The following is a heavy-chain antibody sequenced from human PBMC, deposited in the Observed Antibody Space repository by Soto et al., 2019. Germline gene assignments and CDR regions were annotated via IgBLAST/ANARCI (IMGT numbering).Heavy chain of an antibody. D-gene: IGHD6-19*01. CDR2: IYYSGSI. CDR3: AKSLWDTSGWKTDY. J-gene: IGHJ4*02. V-gene: IGHV4-59*01. CDR1: GDSISSLY. Sequence: SETLSLTCTVSGDSISSLYWSWIRQPPGKGLEWNGYIYYSGSINYNPSLKSRVTISVDPSKNQFSLRLSSVTAADTAVYYCAKSLWDTSGWKTDYWGQGTLVTVS.